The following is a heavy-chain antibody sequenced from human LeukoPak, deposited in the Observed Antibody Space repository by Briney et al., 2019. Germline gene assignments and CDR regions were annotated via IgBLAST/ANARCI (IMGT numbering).Heavy chain of an antibody. CDR1: GFTVSSNY. CDR2: IYSGGST. D-gene: IGHD3-10*01. Sequence: GGSLRLSCAASGFTVSSNYMSWVRQAPGKGLEGVSVIYSGGSTYYADSVKGRFTISRDNSKNTLYLQMNSLRAEDTAVYYCARDYYGSGSSYYYMDVWGKGTTVTVSS. V-gene: IGHV3-66*02. J-gene: IGHJ6*03. CDR3: ARDYYGSGSSYYYMDV.